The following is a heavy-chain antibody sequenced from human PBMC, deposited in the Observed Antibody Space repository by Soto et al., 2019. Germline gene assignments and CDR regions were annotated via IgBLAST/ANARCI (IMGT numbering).Heavy chain of an antibody. Sequence: EVQLLESGGGLVQPGGSLRLSCAASGFTFSNYAMSWVRQAPGKGLEWVSTISSGGSGTYYADSVKGRFAISRDNSQNSVYLQMNNLRAEDTAIYFCVRTASEYSHWGQGILVTVSS. CDR2: ISSGGSGT. CDR1: GFTFSNYA. D-gene: IGHD1-1*01. J-gene: IGHJ4*02. V-gene: IGHV3-23*01. CDR3: VRTASEYSH.